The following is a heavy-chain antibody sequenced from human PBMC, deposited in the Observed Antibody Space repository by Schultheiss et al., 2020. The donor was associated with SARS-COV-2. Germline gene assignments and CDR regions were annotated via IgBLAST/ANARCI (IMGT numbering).Heavy chain of an antibody. CDR2: ISSSDTI. V-gene: IGHV3-69-1*01. CDR1: GFTFSDNY. J-gene: IGHJ6*03. Sequence: GESLKISCAASGFTFSDNYMNWVRQAPGKGLEWVSSISSSDTIYYADSVKGRFTISRDNAKNSLYLQMNSLRAEDTALYYCAREGNRYCSSTSCYTVNRHYYYYYMDVWGKGTTVTVSS. D-gene: IGHD2-2*02. CDR3: AREGNRYCSSTSCYTVNRHYYYYYMDV.